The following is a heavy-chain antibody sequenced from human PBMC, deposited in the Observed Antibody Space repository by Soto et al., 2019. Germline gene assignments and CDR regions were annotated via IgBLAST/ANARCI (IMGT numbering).Heavy chain of an antibody. CDR3: GAYCSRTYWYDWLDP. V-gene: IGHV4-39*01. D-gene: IGHD2-2*01. Sequence: SETLSLTCGVSGGSIGSSSYYIGWIRQPPGKGLEWIGSLYYTGTTYYTSTLTSRVTISADKSQKQCSLRLSSVTAADTAVYYCGAYCSRTYWYDWLDPGGQGTMVTVSS. CDR2: LYYTGTT. CDR1: GGSIGSSSYY. J-gene: IGHJ5*02.